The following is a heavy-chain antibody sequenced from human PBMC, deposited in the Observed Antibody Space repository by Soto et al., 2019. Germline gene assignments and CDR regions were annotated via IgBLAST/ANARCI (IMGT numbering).Heavy chain of an antibody. D-gene: IGHD3-9*01. V-gene: IGHV4-34*01. CDR2: INYSGST. CDR3: AAKHFDFLTGYFKPSQYYYMDV. J-gene: IGHJ6*03. CDR1: GGAFSGYY. Sequence: SETLSLTCAVYGGAFSGYYWSWVRQSPGKGLEWIGQINYSGSTNCNPSLKSRVTILRDTSKNQFSLRLSSVTAADTAVYYCAAKHFDFLTGYFKPSQYYYMDVWGKGTTVTVSS.